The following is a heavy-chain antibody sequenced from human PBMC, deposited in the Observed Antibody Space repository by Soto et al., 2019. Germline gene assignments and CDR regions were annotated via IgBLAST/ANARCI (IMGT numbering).Heavy chain of an antibody. CDR2: INPNGGST. CDR1: GYSFTSFY. J-gene: IGHJ4*02. CDR3: ARAIPHFDY. Sequence: QVRLVQSGAEVKEPGASVKISCKPSGYSFTSFYMHWVRQAPGQGLEWMGTINPNGGSTAYAQKFKGRVNMTRDTSTSTLYMDLSGPRAEDTAVYYCARAIPHFDYWGQGTLVTVSS. D-gene: IGHD2-21*01. V-gene: IGHV1-46*01.